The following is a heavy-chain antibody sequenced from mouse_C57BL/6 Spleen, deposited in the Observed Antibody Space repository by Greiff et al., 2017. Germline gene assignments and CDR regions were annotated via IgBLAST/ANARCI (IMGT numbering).Heavy chain of an antibody. CDR2: IYPGDGDT. J-gene: IGHJ1*03. CDR3: ARNYYGSSPYWYFDV. Sequence: QVQLQQSGPELVKPGASVKISCKASGYAFSSSWMNWVKQRPGKGLEWIGRIYPGDGDTNYNGKFKGKATLTADKSSSTAYMQLSSLISEDSAVYFCARNYYGSSPYWYFDVWGTGTTVTVSS. D-gene: IGHD1-1*01. V-gene: IGHV1-82*01. CDR1: GYAFSSSW.